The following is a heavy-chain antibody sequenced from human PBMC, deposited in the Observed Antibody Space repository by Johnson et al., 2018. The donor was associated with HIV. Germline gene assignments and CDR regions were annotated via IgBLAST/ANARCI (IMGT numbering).Heavy chain of an antibody. Sequence: VQLVESGGGVVQPGRSLRLSCAASGFTFSSYDMHWVRQATGKGLEWVSAIGTAGDTYYPDSVKGRFTISRDNSKNPLYLQLNSLRAEDTAVYYCAKEGTTMEVDIWGQGTMVIVSS. D-gene: IGHD5-18*01. CDR3: AKEGTTMEVDI. CDR2: IGTAGDT. J-gene: IGHJ3*02. CDR1: GFTFSSYD. V-gene: IGHV3-13*01.